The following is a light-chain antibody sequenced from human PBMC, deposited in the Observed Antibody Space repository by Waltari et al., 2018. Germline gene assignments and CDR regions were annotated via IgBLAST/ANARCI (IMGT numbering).Light chain of an antibody. J-gene: IGLJ3*02. CDR3: SSCSSSSCWM. CDR1: SSNLGGYNH. V-gene: IGLV2-14*01. CDR2: YVN. Sequence: QSALAQPASVSGSPGQSITIPCTGTSSNLGGYNHVSWSQQHPGNVPQLMIYYVNNRPSGISDRFSGSKSGNTASLTISALQADDEAYYYCSSCSSSSCWMFGGGTKLTVL.